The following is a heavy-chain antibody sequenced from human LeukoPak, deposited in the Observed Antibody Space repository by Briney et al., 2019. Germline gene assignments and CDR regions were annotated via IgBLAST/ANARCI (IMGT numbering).Heavy chain of an antibody. CDR1: GFTVSSNY. D-gene: IGHD6-13*01. V-gene: IGHV3-53*01. CDR3: ARAGYSTTYGMDV. Sequence: GGSLRLSCAASGFTVSSNYMSWVRQAPGKGLEWVSVIYSGGSTYYADSVKGRFTISRDNSKNTLYLQMNSLRAEDTAVYYCARAGYSTTYGMDVWGQGTTVTVSS. CDR2: IYSGGST. J-gene: IGHJ6*02.